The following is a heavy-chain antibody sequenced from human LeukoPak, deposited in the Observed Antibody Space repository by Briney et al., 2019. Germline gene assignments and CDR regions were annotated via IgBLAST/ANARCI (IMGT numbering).Heavy chain of an antibody. Sequence: SETLSLTCTVSGGSISSSSYYWGWIRQPPGEGLEWIGSIYYSGSAYYNPSLKSRVTISVDTSKNQFSLKLSSVTAADTAVYYCATRSRVAGYFDYWGQGTLVTVSS. J-gene: IGHJ4*02. CDR2: IYYSGSA. CDR1: GGSISSSSYY. D-gene: IGHD6-19*01. CDR3: ATRSRVAGYFDY. V-gene: IGHV4-39*01.